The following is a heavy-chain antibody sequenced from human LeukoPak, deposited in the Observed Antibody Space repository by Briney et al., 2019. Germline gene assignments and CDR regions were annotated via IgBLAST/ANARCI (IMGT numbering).Heavy chain of an antibody. J-gene: IGHJ5*02. CDR1: GGSISSGGYY. Sequence: SETLPLTCTVSGGSISSGGYYWSWIRQHPGKGLEWIGYIYYSGSTYYNPSLKSRVTISVDTSKNQFSLKLSSVTAADTAVYYCARGSIVGATTPWGQGTLVTVSS. CDR3: ARGSIVGATTP. CDR2: IYYSGST. D-gene: IGHD1-26*01. V-gene: IGHV4-31*03.